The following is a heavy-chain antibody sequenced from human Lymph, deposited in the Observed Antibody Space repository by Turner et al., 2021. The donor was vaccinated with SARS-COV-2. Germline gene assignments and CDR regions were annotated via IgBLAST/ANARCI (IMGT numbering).Heavy chain of an antibody. CDR2: ISYDGSDK. J-gene: IGHJ4*02. V-gene: IGHV3-30*04. Sequence: QVQLVESGGGVVQPGRSLSLPCAASGFTFSSYAMHWVRQAPGKGLEWVAFISYDGSDKYYADSVKGRFTFSRDNSKNTLYLQMNSLRAEDTAVYYCARDRDSSGWVDYWGQGTLVTVSS. D-gene: IGHD3-22*01. CDR1: GFTFSSYA. CDR3: ARDRDSSGWVDY.